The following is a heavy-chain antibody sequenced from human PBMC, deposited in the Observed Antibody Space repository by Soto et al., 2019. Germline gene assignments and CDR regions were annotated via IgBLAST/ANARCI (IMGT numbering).Heavy chain of an antibody. D-gene: IGHD4-17*01. Sequence: VQLLESGGGLVQPGGSLRLACTASGFTFNHYAMSWVRQAPGKGLECVSAVSGRGGSTKYADSVKGRFNISRDNSNSTLYLQMESLRGEDAAEYYCARDSTVTTSLYYYCCGFDVWGQGTTVTVSS. V-gene: IGHV3-23*01. CDR2: VSGRGGST. J-gene: IGHJ6*01. CDR1: GFTFNHYA. CDR3: ARDSTVTTSLYYYCCGFDV.